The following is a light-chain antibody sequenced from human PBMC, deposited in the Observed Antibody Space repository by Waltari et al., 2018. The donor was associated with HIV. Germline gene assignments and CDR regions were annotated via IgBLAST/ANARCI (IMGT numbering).Light chain of an antibody. CDR2: AVS. J-gene: IGLJ2*01. V-gene: IGLV2-14*01. CDR3: SSFTTRNSLL. CDR1: SMDVGSYDF. Sequence: VSESPGRSITVSCTGTSMDVGSYDFVSWYQQTPCIAPKLVIYAVSTRPSGISDRFSGSKSGNTASLTISGLQTEDEADYYCSSFTTRNSLLFGGGTKVTVL.